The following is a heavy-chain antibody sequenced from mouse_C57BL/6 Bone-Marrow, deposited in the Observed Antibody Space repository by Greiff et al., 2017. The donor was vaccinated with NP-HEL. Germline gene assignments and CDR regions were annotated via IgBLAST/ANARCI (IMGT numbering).Heavy chain of an antibody. D-gene: IGHD3-2*02. Sequence: QVQLKQSGAELVMPGASVKLSCKASGYTFTSYWMHWVKQRPGQGLEWIGEIDPSDSYTNYNQKFKGKSTLTVDKSSSTAYMQLSSLTSEDSAVYYCARDSSGYGNYWGQGTTLTVSS. CDR1: GYTFTSYW. CDR2: IDPSDSYT. J-gene: IGHJ2*01. CDR3: ARDSSGYGNY. V-gene: IGHV1-69*01.